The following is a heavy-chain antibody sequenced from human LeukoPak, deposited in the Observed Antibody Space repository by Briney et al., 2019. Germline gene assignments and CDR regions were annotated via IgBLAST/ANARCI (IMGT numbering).Heavy chain of an antibody. D-gene: IGHD4-17*01. V-gene: IGHV4-38-2*02. CDR3: ARVATGYGDYFDY. CDR1: GYSISSGYY. J-gene: IGHJ4*02. CDR2: IYHSGST. Sequence: SETLSLTCTVSGYSISSGYYWGWIRQPPGKGLEWIGSIYHSGSTYYNPSLKSRVTISVDTSKNQFSLKLSSVTAADTAVYYCARVATGYGDYFDYWGQGTLVTVSS.